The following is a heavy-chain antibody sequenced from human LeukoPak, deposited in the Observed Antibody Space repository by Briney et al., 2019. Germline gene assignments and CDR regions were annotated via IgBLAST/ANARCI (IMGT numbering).Heavy chain of an antibody. V-gene: IGHV4-59*08. Sequence: SETLSLTCTVSGGSISSYYWSWIRQPPGKGLEWIGYIYYSGSTNYNPSLKSRVTISVDTSKNQFSLKLSSVTAADTAVYYCASRYYDILTGYYLWDYWGQGTLVTVSS. D-gene: IGHD3-9*01. CDR3: ASRYYDILTGYYLWDY. CDR2: IYYSGST. J-gene: IGHJ4*02. CDR1: GGSISSYY.